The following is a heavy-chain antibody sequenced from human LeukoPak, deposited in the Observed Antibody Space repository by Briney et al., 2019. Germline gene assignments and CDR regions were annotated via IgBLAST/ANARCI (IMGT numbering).Heavy chain of an antibody. CDR1: GFSLSTTGVG. D-gene: IGHD2-15*01. V-gene: IGHV2-5*02. Sequence: SGPTLVNPTQTLTLTCTFSGFSLSTTGVGVGWIRQPPGKALEWLAVIYWDDAKRYSPSLQSRLTVTKDTSKNQVVLTVTNLDPVDAATYYCARRGYCSGDNCYSGRYFDYRGQGTLVTVSS. J-gene: IGHJ4*02. CDR3: ARRGYCSGDNCYSGRYFDY. CDR2: IYWDDAK.